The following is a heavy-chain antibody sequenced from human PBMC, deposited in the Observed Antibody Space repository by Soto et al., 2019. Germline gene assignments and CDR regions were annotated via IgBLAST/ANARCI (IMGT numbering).Heavy chain of an antibody. CDR3: AKDGSYYDSPTESDY. J-gene: IGHJ4*02. CDR1: GFTFSSYV. D-gene: IGHD3-22*01. CDR2: ISGSGGST. Sequence: EVQLLESGGGLVQPGGCLRLSCAASGFTFSSYVMTWVRQAPGQGLEWVSSISGSGGSTYLADSVKGRFTISSDNSKNTVSLQMNSLRAEDTAVYYCAKDGSYYDSPTESDYWGQGTLVTVAS. V-gene: IGHV3-23*01.